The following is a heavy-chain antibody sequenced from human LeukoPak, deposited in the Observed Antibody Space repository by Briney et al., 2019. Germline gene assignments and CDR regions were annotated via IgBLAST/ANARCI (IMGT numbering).Heavy chain of an antibody. J-gene: IGHJ4*02. CDR2: IYYSGST. D-gene: IGHD6-19*01. CDR3: ARSNTSGTDY. Sequence: SETLSLTCTVSGGSISSYYWSWIRQPPGKGLEWIGYIYYSGSTNYNPSLKSRVTISVDTSKNQFSLKLSSVTAADTAVYYCARSNTSGTDYSGQGTLVTVSS. CDR1: GGSISSYY. V-gene: IGHV4-59*01.